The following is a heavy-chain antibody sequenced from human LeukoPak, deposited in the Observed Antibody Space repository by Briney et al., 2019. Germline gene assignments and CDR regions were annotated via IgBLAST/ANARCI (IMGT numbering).Heavy chain of an antibody. J-gene: IGHJ4*02. CDR1: GGSISSGDYY. D-gene: IGHD2-2*01. Sequence: SETLSLTCTVSGGSISSGDYYWSWIRQPPGKGLEWIGYIYYSGSTHYNPSLKSRVTISVDTSKNQFSLKLSSVTAADTAVYYCARDKVGHFDYWGQGALVTVSS. CDR3: ARDKVGHFDY. CDR2: IYYSGST. V-gene: IGHV4-30-4*01.